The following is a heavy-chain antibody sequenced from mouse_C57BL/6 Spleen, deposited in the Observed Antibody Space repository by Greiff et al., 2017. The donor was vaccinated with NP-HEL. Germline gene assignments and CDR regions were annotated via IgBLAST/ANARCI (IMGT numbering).Heavy chain of an antibody. CDR1: GFSLTSYG. Sequence: VKLMESGPGLVQPSQSLSITCTVSGFSLTSYGVHWVRQSPGKGLEWLGVIWSGGSTDYNAAFISRLSISKDNSKSQVFFKMNSLQADDTAIYYCARRRQGYYYAMDYWGQGTSVTVSS. CDR3: ARRRQGYYYAMDY. V-gene: IGHV2-2*01. J-gene: IGHJ4*01. D-gene: IGHD2-12*01. CDR2: IWSGGST.